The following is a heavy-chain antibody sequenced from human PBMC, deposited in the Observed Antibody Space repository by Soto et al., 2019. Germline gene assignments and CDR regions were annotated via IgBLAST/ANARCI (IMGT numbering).Heavy chain of an antibody. J-gene: IGHJ4*02. CDR2: INPSGDST. D-gene: IGHD3-16*02. CDR3: ARSYYDYVWGSYRSAHFDY. Sequence: ASVKVSCKASGYTFTSYYMHLVRQAPGQGLEWMGIINPSGDSTSYAQKFQGRVTMTRDTSTSTVYMELSSLRSEDTAVYYCARSYYDYVWGSYRSAHFDYWGQGTLVTVSS. V-gene: IGHV1-46*01. CDR1: GYTFTSYY.